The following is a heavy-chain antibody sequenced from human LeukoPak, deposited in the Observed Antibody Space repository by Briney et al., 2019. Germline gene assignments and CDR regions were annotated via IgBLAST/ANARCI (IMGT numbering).Heavy chain of an antibody. Sequence: SETLSLPCSVSGGSISINNYYWGWIRQPPGKGLEWIGNIYYSGSTYYNPSLKSRVTISVDTSKNQFSLKLSSVTAADTAVYYCARLPRYDFWSWGQGTLVTVSS. CDR1: GGSISINNYY. CDR3: ARLPRYDFWS. V-gene: IGHV4-39*01. CDR2: IYYSGST. J-gene: IGHJ4*02. D-gene: IGHD3-3*01.